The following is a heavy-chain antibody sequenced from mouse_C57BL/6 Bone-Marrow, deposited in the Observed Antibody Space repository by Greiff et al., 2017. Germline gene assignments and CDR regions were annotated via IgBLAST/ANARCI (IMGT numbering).Heavy chain of an antibody. V-gene: IGHV2-5*01. D-gene: IGHD1-1*01. CDR1: GFSLTSYG. CDR3: AKNDGSAWFAY. CDR2: IWSGGST. Sequence: VKLMESGPGLVQPSQSLSITCTVSGFSLTSYGVHWVRQSPGKGLEWLGVIWSGGSTDYNAAFLSRLGITKDNSKSHVSFNMNRLQADDTAIYYCAKNDGSAWFAYWGQGTLVTVSA. J-gene: IGHJ3*01.